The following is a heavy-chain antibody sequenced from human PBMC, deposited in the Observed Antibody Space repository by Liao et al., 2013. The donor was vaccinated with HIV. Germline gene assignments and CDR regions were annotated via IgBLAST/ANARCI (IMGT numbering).Heavy chain of an antibody. CDR2: VYHDGNT. D-gene: IGHD7-27*01. CDR1: GGSIRTSDSY. Sequence: QMQLQESASGLVKPSGTLSLTCTVSGGSIRTSDSYWGWIRQSPGKGLEWIGTVYHDGNTYYNPSLRRRTTISVDASKNHFSLILRSATVADTAIYYCLRVRDLGIASWGQGTLVTISS. V-gene: IGHV4-39*07. CDR3: LRVRDLGIAS. J-gene: IGHJ4*02.